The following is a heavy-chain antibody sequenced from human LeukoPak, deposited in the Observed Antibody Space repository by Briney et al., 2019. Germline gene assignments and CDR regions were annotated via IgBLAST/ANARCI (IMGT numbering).Heavy chain of an antibody. CDR1: GYTFTSYG. V-gene: IGHV1-18*01. CDR2: ISAYNGNT. Sequence: GGSVKVSCKASGYTFTSYGISWVRQAPGQGLEWMGWISAYNGNTNYAQKLQGRVTMTTDTSTSTAYMELRSLRSDDTAVYYCARWRVGRAVAGTWDDYWGQGTLVTVSS. CDR3: ARWRVGRAVAGTWDDY. J-gene: IGHJ4*02. D-gene: IGHD6-19*01.